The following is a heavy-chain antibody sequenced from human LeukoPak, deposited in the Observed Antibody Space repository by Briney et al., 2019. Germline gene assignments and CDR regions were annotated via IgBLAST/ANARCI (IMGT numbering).Heavy chain of an antibody. J-gene: IGHJ3*01. V-gene: IGHV3-23*01. D-gene: IGHD2-2*01. CDR1: GFTFSNAW. Sequence: GGSLRLSCAASGFTFSNAWMSWVRQAPGKGLEWVADISGSGGSTYYADSVKGRFSVSRDNSKNMVYLELNSLRAEDTAVYYCAKNHEHGRYAGFDFWAEGALVAVSS. CDR2: ISGSGGST. CDR3: AKNHEHGRYAGFDF.